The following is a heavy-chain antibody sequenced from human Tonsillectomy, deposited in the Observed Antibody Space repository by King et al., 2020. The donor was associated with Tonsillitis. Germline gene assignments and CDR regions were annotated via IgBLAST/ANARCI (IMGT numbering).Heavy chain of an antibody. J-gene: IGHJ4*01. CDR1: GDTFSNYA. Sequence: QLVQSGAEVKKPGSSVTVSCKASGDTFSNYAISWARQAPGQGLEWMGRIIPILGFPNYAQTFQGRVTITADTFTNTAYMELRSLRSEDRAVYYCARPRRVYNSGWYYFDLWGQGTLVTVSS. D-gene: IGHD6-19*01. CDR2: IIPILGFP. CDR3: ARPRRVYNSGWYYFDL. V-gene: IGHV1-69*09.